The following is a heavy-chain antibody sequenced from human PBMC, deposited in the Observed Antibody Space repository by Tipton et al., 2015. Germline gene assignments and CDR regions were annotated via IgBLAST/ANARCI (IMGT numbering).Heavy chain of an antibody. Sequence: QLVQSGAEVKKPGESLKISCKGSGYSFSNYWIGWVRQMPGKGLEWMGIIYPGDSHTRYNPSFQGQVTISADKSISTAYLHWSSLKASDTAMYYCARTYGGNSVSIDYWGQGTLVTVSS. CDR2: IYPGDSHT. V-gene: IGHV5-51*01. CDR1: GYSFSNYW. D-gene: IGHD4-23*01. J-gene: IGHJ4*02. CDR3: ARTYGGNSVSIDY.